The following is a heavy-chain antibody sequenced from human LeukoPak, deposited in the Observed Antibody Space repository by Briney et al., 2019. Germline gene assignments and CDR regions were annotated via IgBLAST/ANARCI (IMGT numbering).Heavy chain of an antibody. CDR1: GFPVSTNY. CDR2: ISYDGSNK. V-gene: IGHV3-30-3*01. CDR3: ARDYGAGEVGDAFDI. D-gene: IGHD7-27*01. Sequence: PGGSLRLSCAVSGFPVSTNYLSWVRQAPGKGLEWVAVISYDGSNKYYADSVKGRFTISRDNSKNTLYLQMNSLRAEDTAVYYCARDYGAGEVGDAFDIWGQGTMVTVSS. J-gene: IGHJ3*02.